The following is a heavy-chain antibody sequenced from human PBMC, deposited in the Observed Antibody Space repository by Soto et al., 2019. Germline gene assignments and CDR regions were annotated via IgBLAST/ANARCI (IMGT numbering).Heavy chain of an antibody. Sequence: SETLSLTCAVYGGSFSGYYWSWIRQPPGKGLEWIGEINHSGSTNYNPSLKSRVTISVDTSKNQFSLKLSSVTAADTAVYYCATYYYDSSGYYLFDYWGQGXLVTVSS. J-gene: IGHJ4*02. CDR1: GGSFSGYY. V-gene: IGHV4-34*01. D-gene: IGHD3-22*01. CDR3: ATYYYDSSGYYLFDY. CDR2: INHSGST.